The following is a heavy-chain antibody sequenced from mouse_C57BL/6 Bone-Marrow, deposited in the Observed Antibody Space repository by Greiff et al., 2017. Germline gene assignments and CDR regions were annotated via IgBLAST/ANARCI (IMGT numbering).Heavy chain of an antibody. Sequence: EVTLVESEGGLVQPGSSMKLSCTASGFTFSDYYMAWVRPVPEKGLEWVANINYDGSSTYYLDSLKSRFIISRDNAKNILYLQMSSLKSEDTATYYCARAVFPIGYFDVWGTGTTVTVSS. CDR3: ARAVFPIGYFDV. CDR1: GFTFSDYY. V-gene: IGHV5-16*01. J-gene: IGHJ1*03. CDR2: INYDGSST.